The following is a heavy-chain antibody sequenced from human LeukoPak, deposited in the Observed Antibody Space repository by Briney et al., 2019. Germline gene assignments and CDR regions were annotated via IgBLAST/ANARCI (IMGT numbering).Heavy chain of an antibody. Sequence: SETLSLTCAVYGGSFSGYYWSWIRQPPGKGLEWIGEINHSGSTNYNPSLKSRVTISVDTSKNQFSLKLSSVTAADTAVYYCARLYYSGWFDPWGQGTLVTVSS. J-gene: IGHJ5*02. D-gene: IGHD4-11*01. CDR1: GGSFSGYY. CDR3: ARLYYSGWFDP. V-gene: IGHV4-34*01. CDR2: INHSGST.